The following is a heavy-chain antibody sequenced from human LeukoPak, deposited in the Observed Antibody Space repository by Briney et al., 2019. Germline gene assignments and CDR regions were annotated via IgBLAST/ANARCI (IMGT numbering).Heavy chain of an antibody. CDR1: GGSISSYY. V-gene: IGHV4-4*07. Sequence: PSETLSLTCTVSGGSISSYYWSWIRQPAGKGLEWIGRIYTSGSTNYNPSLKSRVTMSVDTSKNQFSLKLSSVTAADTAVYYCAGGYYYDSSGYSSYYWGQGTLVTVSS. J-gene: IGHJ4*02. D-gene: IGHD3-22*01. CDR3: AGGYYYDSSGYSSYY. CDR2: IYTSGST.